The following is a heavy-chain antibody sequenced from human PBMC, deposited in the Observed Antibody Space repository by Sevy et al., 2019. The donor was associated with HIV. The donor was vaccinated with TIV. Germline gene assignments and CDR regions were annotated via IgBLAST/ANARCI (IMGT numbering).Heavy chain of an antibody. CDR1: GGPFSSYA. CDR3: GRDVTWGRKVVAFDT. CDR2: IIPISGKP. V-gene: IGHV1-69*05. Sequence: ASVKVSCTASGGPFSSYALSWVRQAPGQGLDWVGGIIPISGKPNYAQKFQGRLTITTDDSTSTSYMELSNLRSEDTAVYFCGRDVTWGRKVVAFDTWGPGTLVTVSS. J-gene: IGHJ4*02. D-gene: IGHD2-15*01.